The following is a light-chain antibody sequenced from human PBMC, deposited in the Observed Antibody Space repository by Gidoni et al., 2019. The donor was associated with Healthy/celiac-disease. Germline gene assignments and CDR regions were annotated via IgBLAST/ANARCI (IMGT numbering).Light chain of an antibody. V-gene: IGKV1-39*01. CDR2: AAS. J-gene: IGKJ4*01. CDR3: QQSYSTPLT. Sequence: DIQMTQSPSSLSASVGDRVTITCRASQSISSYLNWYQQKPGEAPKLLIYAASSLQSGVPSRFSGSGSVTDFTLTISSLQPEDFATYYCQQSYSTPLTFXGXTKVEIK. CDR1: QSISSY.